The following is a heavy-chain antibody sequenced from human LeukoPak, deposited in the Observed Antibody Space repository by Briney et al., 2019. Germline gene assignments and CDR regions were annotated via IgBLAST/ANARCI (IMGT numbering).Heavy chain of an antibody. CDR1: GFTFSSYA. CDR3: VKDPPPPNYDFWSRAWFDP. D-gene: IGHD3-3*01. CDR2: ISSNGGST. Sequence: GGSLRLSCSASGFTFSSYAMHWVRQAPGKGLEYVSAISSNGGSTYYADSVKGRFTISRDNSKNTLYLQMSSLGAEDTAVYYCVKDPPPPNYDFWSRAWFDPWGQGTLVTVSS. J-gene: IGHJ5*02. V-gene: IGHV3-64D*09.